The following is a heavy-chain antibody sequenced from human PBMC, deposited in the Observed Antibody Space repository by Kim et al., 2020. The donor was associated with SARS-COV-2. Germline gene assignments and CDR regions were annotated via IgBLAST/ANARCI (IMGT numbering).Heavy chain of an antibody. J-gene: IGHJ6*02. D-gene: IGHD3-10*01. CDR1: GGSFSGYY. Sequence: SETLSLTCAVYGGSFSGYYWSWIRQPPGKGLEWIGEINHSGSTNYNPSLKSRVTISVDTSKNQFSLKLSSVTAADTAVYYCARGLVGGITMVRGVNYYYYGMDVWGQGTTVTVSS. CDR3: ARGLVGGITMVRGVNYYYYGMDV. V-gene: IGHV4-34*01. CDR2: INHSGST.